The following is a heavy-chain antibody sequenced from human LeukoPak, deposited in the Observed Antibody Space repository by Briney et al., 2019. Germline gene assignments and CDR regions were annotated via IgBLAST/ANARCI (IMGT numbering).Heavy chain of an antibody. J-gene: IGHJ3*02. CDR2: IYGSGST. V-gene: IGHV4-4*07. Sequence: PSETLSLTCTVSGGSISRYYWSWIRQPAGKGLQWIGRIYGSGSTTYNPSLKSRLTMSVDTSKNQFSLKLTSVTTADTAVYYCAGEDYFDSSGYASWRFDIWGQGTMVTVSS. CDR1: GGSISRYY. D-gene: IGHD3-22*01. CDR3: AGEDYFDSSGYASWRFDI.